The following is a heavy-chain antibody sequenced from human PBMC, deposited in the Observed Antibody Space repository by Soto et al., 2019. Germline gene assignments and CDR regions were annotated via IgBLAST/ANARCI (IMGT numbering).Heavy chain of an antibody. J-gene: IGHJ4*02. V-gene: IGHV1-3*01. D-gene: IGHD1-26*01. CDR2: INAGSGDT. Sequence: QVPLVQSGAEVKKPGASVKVSCKASGYTFTTCGIHWVRQAPGQSLEWMGWINAGSGDTKYSQKFQGRVTITRDTSADTAYMELTSLRPEDTAVYYCARRSRYYGIDYWGQGTLVTVSS. CDR1: GYTFTTCG. CDR3: ARRSRYYGIDY.